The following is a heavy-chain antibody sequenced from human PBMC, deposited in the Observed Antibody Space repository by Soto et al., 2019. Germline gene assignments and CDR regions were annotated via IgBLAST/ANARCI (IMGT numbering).Heavy chain of an antibody. CDR3: AREERYCSGGSCYELDY. J-gene: IGHJ4*02. V-gene: IGHV1-46*01. Sequence: QVQLVQSGAEVKKPGASVKVSCKASGYTFTSYYMHWVRQAPGQGLEWMGIINPSGGSTSYAQKFKGRGTMTRDTSTSTVYMELSSLRSEDTAVYYCAREERYCSGGSCYELDYWGQGTLVTVSS. D-gene: IGHD2-15*01. CDR2: INPSGGST. CDR1: GYTFTSYY.